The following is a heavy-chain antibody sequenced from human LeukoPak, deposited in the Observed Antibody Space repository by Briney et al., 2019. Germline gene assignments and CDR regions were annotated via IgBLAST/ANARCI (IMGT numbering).Heavy chain of an antibody. CDR3: ARVGASWGVILDYYYGMDV. V-gene: IGHV3-7*03. CDR1: GFIFTGYF. CDR2: IKHDGSEK. J-gene: IGHJ6*02. D-gene: IGHD3-10*01. Sequence: GGSLRLSCAASGFIFTGYFMSWVRQAPGKGLEWVASIKHDGSEKYYVDSVRGRFTISRDNTKNLLYLQMNSLRAEDTAVYYCARVGASWGVILDYYYGMDVWGQGTTVTVSS.